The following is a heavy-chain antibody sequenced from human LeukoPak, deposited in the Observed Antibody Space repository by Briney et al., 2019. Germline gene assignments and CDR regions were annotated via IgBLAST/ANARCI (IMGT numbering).Heavy chain of an antibody. CDR3: TRDRSRAEDD. D-gene: IGHD1-14*01. Sequence: GGSLRLSCAASGFTFSGHWMRWVRQAPGKRLEWVVNINQGGSDKYYVDSVKGRFTISRDNANNLLYLQMNSLRGEDTAVYYCTRDRSRAEDDWGQGTLVTVSS. CDR2: INQGGSDK. J-gene: IGHJ4*02. CDR1: GFTFSGHW. V-gene: IGHV3-7*01.